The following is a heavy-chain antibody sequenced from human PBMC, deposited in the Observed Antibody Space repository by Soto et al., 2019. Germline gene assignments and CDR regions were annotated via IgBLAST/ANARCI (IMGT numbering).Heavy chain of an antibody. V-gene: IGHV3-73*01. CDR1: GFTFSGSA. CDR2: IRSKTNNYAA. D-gene: IGHD1-26*01. CDR3: ARPPVGTTTDESAY. J-gene: IGHJ4*02. Sequence: PGGSLRLSCAVSGFTFSGSALHWVRQASGKGLEWIGRIRSKTNNYAAAYAASVEGRFTISRDDSDNTAYLQMNSLKTEDTAVYYCARPPVGTTTDESAYWGQGTLVTVSS.